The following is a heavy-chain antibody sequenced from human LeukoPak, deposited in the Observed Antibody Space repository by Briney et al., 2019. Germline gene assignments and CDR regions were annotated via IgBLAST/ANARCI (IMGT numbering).Heavy chain of an antibody. CDR1: GFTFSTND. V-gene: IGHV4-34*01. J-gene: IGHJ4*02. CDR3: ARENSSSWHFDY. Sequence: GSLRLSCAASGFTFSTNDMSWIRQPPGKGLEWIGEINHSGSTNYNPSLKSRVTISVDTSKNQFSLKLSSVTAADTAVYYCARENSSSWHFDYWGQGTLVTVSS. D-gene: IGHD6-13*01. CDR2: INHSGST.